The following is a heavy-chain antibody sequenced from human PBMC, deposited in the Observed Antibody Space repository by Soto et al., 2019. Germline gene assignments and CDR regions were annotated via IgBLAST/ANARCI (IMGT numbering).Heavy chain of an antibody. Sequence: QVQLVESGGGVVQPGRSLRLSCAASGFTFSSYGMHWVRQAPGKGLEWVAVIRYDGSNKYYADSVKGRFTISRDNSKNTLYLQMNSLRAEDTAVYYCARDRIAAAGHFDYWGQGTLVTVSS. V-gene: IGHV3-33*01. D-gene: IGHD6-13*01. CDR2: IRYDGSNK. CDR3: ARDRIAAAGHFDY. CDR1: GFTFSSYG. J-gene: IGHJ4*02.